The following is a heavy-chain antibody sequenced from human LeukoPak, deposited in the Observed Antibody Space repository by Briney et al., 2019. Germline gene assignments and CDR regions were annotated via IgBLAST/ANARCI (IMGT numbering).Heavy chain of an antibody. Sequence: GSLRLSCAASGFTFSDYYISWIRQAPGKGLEWIGEINHSGSTNYNPSLKSRVTISVDTSKNQFSLKLSSVTAADTAVYYCARVAVAATTAGDYWGQGTLVTVSS. J-gene: IGHJ4*02. CDR3: ARVAVAATTAGDY. CDR1: GFTFSDYY. D-gene: IGHD6-19*01. V-gene: IGHV4-34*01. CDR2: INHSGST.